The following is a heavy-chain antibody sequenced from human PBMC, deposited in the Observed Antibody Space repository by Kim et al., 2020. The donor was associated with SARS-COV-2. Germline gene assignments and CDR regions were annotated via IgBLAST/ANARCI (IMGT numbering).Heavy chain of an antibody. V-gene: IGHV3-23*01. CDR1: GFTFSSYA. CDR2: ISGSGGST. D-gene: IGHD1-26*01. Sequence: GGSLRLSCAASGFTFSSYAMSWVRQAPGKGLEWVSAISGSGGSTYYADSVKGRFTISRDNSKNTLYLQMNSLRAEDTAVYYCATEEWENSYYYYGMDVWGQGTTVTVSS. CDR3: ATEEWENSYYYYGMDV. J-gene: IGHJ6*02.